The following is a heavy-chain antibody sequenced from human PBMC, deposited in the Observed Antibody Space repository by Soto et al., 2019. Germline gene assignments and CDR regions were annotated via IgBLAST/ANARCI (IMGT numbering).Heavy chain of an antibody. CDR2: MYGGGST. D-gene: IGHD6-13*01. J-gene: IGHJ4*02. CDR3: ARGPPYSISSKPYFDY. CDR1: GFTVSSNY. V-gene: IGHV3-53*04. Sequence: GGSLRLSCAASGFTVSSNYMSWVRQAPGKGLECLSIMYGGGSTYYADSVKGRFTISRNNSKNTLYLQMNSLRADDTALYYCARGPPYSISSKPYFDYWGQGTLVTVSS.